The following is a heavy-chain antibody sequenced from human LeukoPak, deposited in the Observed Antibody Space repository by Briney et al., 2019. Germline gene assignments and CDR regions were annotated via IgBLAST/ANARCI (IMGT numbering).Heavy chain of an antibody. CDR2: IYYSGST. D-gene: IGHD3-10*01. J-gene: IGHJ3*02. V-gene: IGHV4-59*01. CDR3: ARGGARGSSAFDI. CDR1: GGSISSYY. Sequence: KPSETLSLTCTVSGGSISSYYWSWIRQPPGKGLEWIGYIYYSGSTNYNPSLKSRVTILMETSKNQFSLKLRSVTAADTAVYYCARGGARGSSAFDIWGQGTMVTVSS.